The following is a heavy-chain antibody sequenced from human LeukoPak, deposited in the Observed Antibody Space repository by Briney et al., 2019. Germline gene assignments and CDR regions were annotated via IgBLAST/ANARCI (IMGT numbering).Heavy chain of an antibody. CDR1: GGTFSSYA. D-gene: IGHD3-22*01. J-gene: IGHJ6*02. CDR3: ASNLNYYDTSGYPAGPYYYHGMDV. Sequence: GASVKVSCKASGGTFSSYAISWVRQAPGQGLEWMGGIIPIFGTANYAQKVQGRVTITADESTSTAYMELSSLSSEDTAVYYCASNLNYYDTSGYPAGPYYYHGMDVWGQGTTVTVSS. CDR2: IIPIFGTA. V-gene: IGHV1-69*13.